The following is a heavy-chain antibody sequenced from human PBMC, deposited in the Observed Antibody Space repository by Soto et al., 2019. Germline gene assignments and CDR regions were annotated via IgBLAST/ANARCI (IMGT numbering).Heavy chain of an antibody. CDR3: ARLLTDHWFDP. Sequence: TLSLTCTVSGGTISSDNFYWSWIRQRPGQGLEWIEYIYYSGSTYYNPSLKSRVTISVDTSKNQFYLTLSSVTAAYTDVYYCARLLTDHWFDPWGQGTLVTVSS. J-gene: IGHJ5*02. CDR1: GGTISSDNFY. V-gene: IGHV4-31*03. D-gene: IGHD3-16*01. CDR2: IYYSGST.